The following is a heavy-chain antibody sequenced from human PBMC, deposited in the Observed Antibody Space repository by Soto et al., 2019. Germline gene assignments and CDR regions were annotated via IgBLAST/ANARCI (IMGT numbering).Heavy chain of an antibody. CDR2: IIPIFGTA. V-gene: IGHV1-69*13. D-gene: IGHD2-2*01. CDR3: ARDIGYCSSTSCFSKTYYYYYGMDV. Sequence: SVKVSCKASGGTFSSYAISWVRQAPGQGLEWMGGIIPIFGTANYAQKFQGRVTITADESTSTAYMELSSLRSEDTAVYYCARDIGYCSSTSCFSKTYYYYYGMDVWGQGTTVTVSS. CDR1: GGTFSSYA. J-gene: IGHJ6*02.